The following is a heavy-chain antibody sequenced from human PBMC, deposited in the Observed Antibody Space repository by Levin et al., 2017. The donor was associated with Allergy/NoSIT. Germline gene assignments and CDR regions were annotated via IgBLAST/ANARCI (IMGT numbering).Heavy chain of an antibody. V-gene: IGHV4-4*02. Sequence: PSETLSLTCAVSGGSISSSNWWSWVRQPPGKGLEWIGEIYHSGSTNYNPSLKSRVTISVDKSKNQFSLKLSSVTAADTAVYYCARDEIEAGSGSYVYWGQGTLVTVSS. CDR2: IYHSGST. D-gene: IGHD3-10*01. CDR3: ARDEIEAGSGSYVY. CDR1: GGSISSSNW. J-gene: IGHJ4*02.